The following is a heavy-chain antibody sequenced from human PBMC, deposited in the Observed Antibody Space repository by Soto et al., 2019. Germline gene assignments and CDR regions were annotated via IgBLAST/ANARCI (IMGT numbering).Heavy chain of an antibody. CDR2: IIPMFDTP. CDR1: GGTFSSDS. Sequence: QVQLVQSGAEVKKPGSSVKVSCKASGGTFSSDSFSWVRQAPGQGLEWMGGIIPMFDTPIYAQKFQDRVTITAAESTSTAYMQLSSLRSGDTAVYYCASSGGLDRDFNYWGQGSLVTVSS. D-gene: IGHD2-15*01. CDR3: ASSGGLDRDFNY. V-gene: IGHV1-69*12. J-gene: IGHJ4*02.